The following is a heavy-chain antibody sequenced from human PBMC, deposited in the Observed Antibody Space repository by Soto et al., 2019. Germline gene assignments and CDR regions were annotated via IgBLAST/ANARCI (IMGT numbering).Heavy chain of an antibody. V-gene: IGHV4-30-2*01. D-gene: IGHD3-10*01. CDR1: GGSITIGGYC. J-gene: IGHJ5*02. Sequence: QLQLQESGSGLAKPSQTLSLTCTVSGGSITIGGYCWSWIRQPPGQGLEWIGYICHSGNTYYNPSLKSRVTTSLDRSKNQFSLNLSSVTAADTAVYYCARVWFGESSWFDPWGQGTLVTVSS. CDR3: ARVWFGESSWFDP. CDR2: ICHSGNT.